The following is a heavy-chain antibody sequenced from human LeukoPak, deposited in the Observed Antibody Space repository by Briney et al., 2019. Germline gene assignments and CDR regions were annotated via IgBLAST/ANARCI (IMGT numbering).Heavy chain of an antibody. CDR3: VRSAFHAGSGNYYDY. CDR2: IASDGSST. V-gene: IGHV3-74*01. J-gene: IGHJ4*02. Sequence: PGGSPRLSCAASGFTFSSYWMNWVRQAPGKGLVWVSRIASDGSSTTYADSVKGRFSISRDNAENTLYLQMNSLRVEDTAVYYCVRSAFHAGSGNYYDYWGQGTLVTVSS. CDR1: GFTFSSYW. D-gene: IGHD3-22*01.